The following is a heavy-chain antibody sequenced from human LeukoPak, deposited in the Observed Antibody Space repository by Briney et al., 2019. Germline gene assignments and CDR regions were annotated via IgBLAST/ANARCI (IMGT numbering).Heavy chain of an antibody. CDR2: IHPNSGGT. CDR1: GYTFTGYY. J-gene: IGHJ3*02. V-gene: IGHV1-2*06. D-gene: IGHD3-22*01. CDR3: ASVAKTITMLVEVRPGEAGAFDI. Sequence: ASVKVSCKASGYTFTGYYMHWVRQAPGQGLEWMVRIHPNSGGTNSAQKFQGGVTFTRDTSISTAYMELIRLSSDDTAVYYCASVAKTITMLVEVRPGEAGAFDIWGQGTMVTVSS.